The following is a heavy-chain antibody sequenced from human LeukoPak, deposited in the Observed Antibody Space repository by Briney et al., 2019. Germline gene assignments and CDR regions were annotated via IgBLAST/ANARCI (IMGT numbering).Heavy chain of an antibody. V-gene: IGHV1-18*01. J-gene: IGHJ4*02. CDR2: ISAYNGNT. D-gene: IGHD3-9*01. Sequence: ASVKVSCKASGYTFTSYGISWVRQAPGQGLEWMGWISAYNGNTNYAQKLQGRVTMTTDTSTSTAYMELRSLRSDDTAVYYCARVRGNYDILTGSYYFDYWGQGTLVTVSS. CDR1: GYTFTSYG. CDR3: ARVRGNYDILTGSYYFDY.